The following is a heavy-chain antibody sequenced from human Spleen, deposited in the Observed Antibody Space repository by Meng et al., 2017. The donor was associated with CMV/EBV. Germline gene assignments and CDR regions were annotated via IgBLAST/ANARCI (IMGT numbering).Heavy chain of an antibody. CDR3: ARSNTHYDFWSGYFYGFDP. V-gene: IGHV4-4*02. J-gene: IGHJ5*02. CDR1: ISSSNW. D-gene: IGHD3-3*01. CDR2: IYHSGST. Sequence: ISSSNWWSWVRQPPGKGLEWIGEIYHSGSTNYNPSLKSRVTISVDKSKNQFSLKLSSVTAADTAVYHCARSNTHYDFWSGYFYGFDPWGQGTLVTVSS.